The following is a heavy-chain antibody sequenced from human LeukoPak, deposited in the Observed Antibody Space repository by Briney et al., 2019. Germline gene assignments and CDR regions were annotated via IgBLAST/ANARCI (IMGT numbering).Heavy chain of an antibody. CDR1: GFTFSSSG. CDR3: ATGGLRDGYSYPS. D-gene: IGHD5-24*01. J-gene: IGHJ5*02. Sequence: PGGCLRLSCAASGFTFSSSGMSWVRQAPGKGMEWGAAISDTGRLSYCADSVNGRFTISRDNSKNTLSLQMNSLRAADTAVYYCATGGLRDGYSYPSWGQGTLITVSS. CDR2: ISDTGRLS. V-gene: IGHV3-23*01.